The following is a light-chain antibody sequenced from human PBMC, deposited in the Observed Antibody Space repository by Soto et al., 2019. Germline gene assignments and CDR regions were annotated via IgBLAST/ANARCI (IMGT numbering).Light chain of an antibody. Sequence: QSVLTQPPSVSEAPRQRVTISCSGSSSNIGKNAVNWYQQLPGEAPRLLIYSNDLRPSRVSDRFSGSKSGTSASLAISGPQSEDEADYYCSTWDDNLSVVFGGGTKGTVL. V-gene: IGLV1-36*01. CDR2: SND. CDR1: SSNIGKNA. CDR3: STWDDNLSVV. J-gene: IGLJ2*01.